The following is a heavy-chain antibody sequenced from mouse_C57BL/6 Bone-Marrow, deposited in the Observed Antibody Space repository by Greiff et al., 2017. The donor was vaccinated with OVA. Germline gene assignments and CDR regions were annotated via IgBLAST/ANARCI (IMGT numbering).Heavy chain of an antibody. CDR2: IDPNSGGT. CDR3: ARDYLRTSWYFDV. Sequence: QVQLQQSGAELVKPGASVKLSCKASGYTFTSYWMHWVKQRPGRGLEWIGRIDPNSGGTKYNEKFKSKATLTVDKPSSTAYMQRSSLTSDDSAVYYCARDYLRTSWYFDVWGTGTTVTVSS. J-gene: IGHJ1*03. CDR1: GYTFTSYW. D-gene: IGHD2-4*01. V-gene: IGHV1-72*01.